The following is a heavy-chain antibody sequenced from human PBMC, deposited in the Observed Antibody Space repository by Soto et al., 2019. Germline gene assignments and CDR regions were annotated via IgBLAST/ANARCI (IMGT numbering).Heavy chain of an antibody. J-gene: IGHJ6*02. V-gene: IGHV4-34*01. D-gene: IGHD2-8*01. Sequence: QVQLQQWGAGLLKPSETLSLTCAVYGGSFSGYYWSWIRQPPGKGLEWIGEINHSGSTNYNPSLKSRVTISVDTSKNQFSLKLSSVTAADTAVYYCARVRGCTNGVCHRMYYYYYGMDVWGQGTTVTVSS. CDR2: INHSGST. CDR1: GGSFSGYY. CDR3: ARVRGCTNGVCHRMYYYYYGMDV.